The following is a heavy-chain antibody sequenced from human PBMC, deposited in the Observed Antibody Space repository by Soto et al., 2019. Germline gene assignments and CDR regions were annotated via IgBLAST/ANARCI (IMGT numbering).Heavy chain of an antibody. CDR3: AKFFLGKAMTGPWCFDL. V-gene: IGHV3-74*01. CDR2: IQSDGSTT. D-gene: IGHD3-9*01. CDR1: GFTFSSYW. Sequence: EVQLVESGGGLVQPGGSLTLSCEASGFTFSSYWVHWVRQAPGKGVVWVSRIQSDGSTTSYADSVKSRFTISRDNAKNMLYLQMNSLRVEDTAVYYCAKFFLGKAMTGPWCFDLWGRGTLVAVSS. J-gene: IGHJ2*01.